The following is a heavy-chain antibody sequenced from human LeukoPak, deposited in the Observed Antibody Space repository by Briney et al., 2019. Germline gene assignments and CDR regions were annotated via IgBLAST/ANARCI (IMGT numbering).Heavy chain of an antibody. CDR3: ARDPGYSYGPQTYYFDY. V-gene: IGHV1-46*01. Sequence: ASVKVSCKXSGYTFTSYYMHWVRQAPGQGLEWMGIINPSGGSTSYAQKFQGRVTMTRDTSTSTVYMELSSLRSEDTAVYYCARDPGYSYGPQTYYFDYWGQGTLVTVSS. J-gene: IGHJ4*02. CDR2: INPSGGST. CDR1: GYTFTSYY. D-gene: IGHD5-18*01.